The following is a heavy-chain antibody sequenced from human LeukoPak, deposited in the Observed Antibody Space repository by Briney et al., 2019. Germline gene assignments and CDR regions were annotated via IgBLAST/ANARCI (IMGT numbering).Heavy chain of an antibody. CDR1: GYTFTGYY. Sequence: ASVKVSCKASGYTFTGYYMHWVRQAPGQGLEWMGWINPNSGGTNYAQKFQGRVTMTRDTSISTAYMELSSLRSEDTAVYYCARGEDIVVVPAATYYYYGMDVWGKGTTVTVSS. CDR2: INPNSGGT. J-gene: IGHJ6*04. D-gene: IGHD2-2*01. CDR3: ARGEDIVVVPAATYYYYGMDV. V-gene: IGHV1-2*02.